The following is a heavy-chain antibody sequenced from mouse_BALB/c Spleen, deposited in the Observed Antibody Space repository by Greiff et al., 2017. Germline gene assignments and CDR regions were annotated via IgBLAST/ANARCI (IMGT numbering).Heavy chain of an antibody. CDR2: IWAGGST. CDR3: ARDLLGEGYFDY. D-gene: IGHD4-1*01. Sequence: VQVVESGPGLVAPSQSLSITCTVSGFSLTSYGVHWVRQPPGKGLEWLGVIWAGGSTNYNSALMSRLSISKDNSKSQVFLKMNSLQTDDTAMYYCARDLLGEGYFDYWGQGTTLTVSS. CDR1: GFSLTSYG. J-gene: IGHJ2*01. V-gene: IGHV2-9*02.